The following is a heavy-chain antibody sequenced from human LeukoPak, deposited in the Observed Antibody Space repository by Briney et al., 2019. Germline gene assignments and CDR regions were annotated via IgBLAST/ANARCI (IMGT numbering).Heavy chain of an antibody. V-gene: IGHV3-23*01. CDR2: TSGSGGST. D-gene: IGHD3-3*01. J-gene: IGHJ4*02. Sequence: GGSLRLSCAASGFTFSSYAMSWVRQAPGKGLEWVSATSGSGGSTYYADSVKGRFTISRDNSKNTLYLQMNSLRAEDTAVYYCASVDYDFWSGVFDYWGQGTLVTVSS. CDR3: ASVDYDFWSGVFDY. CDR1: GFTFSSYA.